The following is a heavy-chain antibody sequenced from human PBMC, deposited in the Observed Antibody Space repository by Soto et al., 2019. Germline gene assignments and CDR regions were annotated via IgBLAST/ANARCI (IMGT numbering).Heavy chain of an antibody. CDR2: IHSDGSST. CDR3: ARWDRGAFDL. CDR1: GFTFSYYW. Sequence: EVQLVESGGGLVRPGGSLRLSCAASGFTFSYYWMHWVRQAPGKGLVWVSRIHSDGSSTTYADFVKGRFIISRDNARNTVDLQMNSVRVEDTAVDYCARWDRGAFDLWGQGTVVTVSS. D-gene: IGHD1-26*01. J-gene: IGHJ3*01. V-gene: IGHV3-74*01.